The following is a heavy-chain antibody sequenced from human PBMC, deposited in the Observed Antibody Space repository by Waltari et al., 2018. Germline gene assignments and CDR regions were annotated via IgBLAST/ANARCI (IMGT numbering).Heavy chain of an antibody. CDR2: IYTSGST. CDR3: ARGVAVAGTGWFDP. J-gene: IGHJ5*02. D-gene: IGHD6-19*01. CDR1: GGSISSGSYY. V-gene: IGHV4-61*02. Sequence: QVQLQESGPGLVKPSQTLSLTCTVSGGSISSGSYYWSWIRQPAGKGLEWMGRIYTSGSTNYNPSLKSRVTISVDTSKNQFSLKLSSVTAADTAVYYCARGVAVAGTGWFDPWGQGTLVTVSS.